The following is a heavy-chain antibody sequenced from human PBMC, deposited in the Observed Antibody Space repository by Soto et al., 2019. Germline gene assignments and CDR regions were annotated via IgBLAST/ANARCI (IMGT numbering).Heavy chain of an antibody. Sequence: PGGSLRLSCSASGFTFSSYAMSWVRQAPGKGLEWVSAISGSGGSTYYADSVKGRFTISRDNSKNTLYLQMNSLRAEDTAVYYCVRTIQPGTTTYFDYWGQGTLVTVS. D-gene: IGHD1-1*01. J-gene: IGHJ4*02. CDR3: VRTIQPGTTTYFDY. CDR1: GFTFSSYA. V-gene: IGHV3-23*01. CDR2: ISGSGGST.